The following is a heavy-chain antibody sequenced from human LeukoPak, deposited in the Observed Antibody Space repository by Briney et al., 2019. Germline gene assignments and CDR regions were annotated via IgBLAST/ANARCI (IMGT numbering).Heavy chain of an antibody. CDR1: GFTFSSYA. V-gene: IGHV3-23*01. CDR2: ISGSGGST. Sequence: GGSLRLSCAASGFTFSSYAMSWVRQAPGKGLEWVSAISGSGGSTYYADSVKGRFTISRDNSKNTLYLQMNSLRAEDTAVYYCVKDRRLGIVVVVATFGMDVWGQGTTVTVSS. J-gene: IGHJ6*02. D-gene: IGHD2-15*01. CDR3: VKDRRLGIVVVVATFGMDV.